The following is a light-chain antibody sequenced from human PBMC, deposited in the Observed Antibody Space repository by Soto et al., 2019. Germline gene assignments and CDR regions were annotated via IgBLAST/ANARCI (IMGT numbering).Light chain of an antibody. Sequence: EIVLTQSPGTLSLSPGERATLSCRASQSVSSSYLAWYQQKPGQAPRLLIYGASSRATGIPDRFSGSGSGTDFTLTISRLETDDFAVYYCQQYGSSPWTFGKGTKVEIK. J-gene: IGKJ1*01. CDR3: QQYGSSPWT. V-gene: IGKV3-20*01. CDR1: QSVSSSY. CDR2: GAS.